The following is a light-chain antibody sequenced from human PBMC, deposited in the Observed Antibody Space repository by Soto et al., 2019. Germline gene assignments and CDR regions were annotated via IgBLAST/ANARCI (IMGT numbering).Light chain of an antibody. CDR3: CSYTGSYTWI. CDR1: SSDVGGYSY. V-gene: IGLV2-11*01. CDR2: DVN. Sequence: QSALTQPRSVSGSPGQSVTISCTGTSSDVGGYSYVSWYQQHPGKAPKLMIYDVNKRPSGVPDRFSGSKSGNTASLTISGLQTEDEANYYCCSYTGSYTWIFGTGTKLTVL. J-gene: IGLJ1*01.